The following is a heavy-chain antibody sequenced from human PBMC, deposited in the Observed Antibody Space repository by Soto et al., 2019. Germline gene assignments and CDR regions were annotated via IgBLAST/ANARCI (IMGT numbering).Heavy chain of an antibody. J-gene: IGHJ5*02. D-gene: IGHD3-16*02. V-gene: IGHV1-69*01. CDR2: IIPVFGTA. Sequence: QVQLVQSGAEVKKPGSSVKVSCKASGGTFSSYAISWVRQAPGQGLEWMGGIIPVFGTANYAQKFQGRVTITADESTSTAYMELSSLRSEDTAVYYCARVLGYDYVWGSYRFDPWGQGTLVTVSS. CDR3: ARVLGYDYVWGSYRFDP. CDR1: GGTFSSYA.